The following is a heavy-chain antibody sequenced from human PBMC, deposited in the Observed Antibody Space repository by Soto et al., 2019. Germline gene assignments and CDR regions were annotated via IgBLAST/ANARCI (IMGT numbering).Heavy chain of an antibody. Sequence: EVQLLESGGGLVQPGGSLRLSCAASGFTFSSYAMRWVRQAPGKGLEWGSAISGSGGSTYYAHSVKGRFTISRDNSNNTLSLQMTSLRAEDTAVYYCAKVKPQSWSATPREAFDIWGQGQIFTVSS. CDR2: ISGSGGST. CDR3: AKVKPQSWSATPREAFDI. J-gene: IGHJ3*02. CDR1: GFTFSSYA. V-gene: IGHV3-23*01. D-gene: IGHD3-3*01.